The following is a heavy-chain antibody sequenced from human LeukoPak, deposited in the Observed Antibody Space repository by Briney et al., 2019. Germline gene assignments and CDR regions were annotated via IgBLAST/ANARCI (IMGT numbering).Heavy chain of an antibody. CDR1: GLIFSSYG. Sequence: GGSLRVSCAASGLIFSSYGMHWVRQAPGEGREWVAYIRHDESKTFYADSVKGRFTISRDNSKNTLYLQMHSLRAEDTALYYCAKPVIPSAYQGTYYMDVWGKGTTVTVSS. D-gene: IGHD3-16*01. CDR2: IRHDESKT. V-gene: IGHV3-30*02. J-gene: IGHJ6*03. CDR3: AKPVIPSAYQGTYYMDV.